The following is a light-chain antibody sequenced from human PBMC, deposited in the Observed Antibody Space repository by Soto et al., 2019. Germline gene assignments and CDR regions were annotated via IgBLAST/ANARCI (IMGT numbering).Light chain of an antibody. J-gene: IGKJ1*01. Sequence: DIQMTQSPSTLSASVGDRVTITCRASQSISSWLAWYQQKPGKAPKLLIYDASSLQGGVPSRFSGSGSGTESSLTINSXQPDDFATYYCQQYDSYSRTFGQGTKVDIK. V-gene: IGKV1-5*01. CDR3: QQYDSYSRT. CDR2: DAS. CDR1: QSISSW.